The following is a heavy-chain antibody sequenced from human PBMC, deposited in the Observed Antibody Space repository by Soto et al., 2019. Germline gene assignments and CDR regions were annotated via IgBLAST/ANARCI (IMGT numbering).Heavy chain of an antibody. Sequence: QVQLVESGGGVVQPGRSLRLSCAASGFTFSSYGMHWVRQAPGKWLEWVALIWYDGSNKYYADSMKGRFTISRDNSKNTLYLQMNSLRAEDTAVYYCARDQGAYAEYFQHWGQGTLVTVSS. CDR2: IWYDGSNK. V-gene: IGHV3-33*01. CDR1: GFTFSSYG. J-gene: IGHJ1*01. D-gene: IGHD1-26*01. CDR3: ARDQGAYAEYFQH.